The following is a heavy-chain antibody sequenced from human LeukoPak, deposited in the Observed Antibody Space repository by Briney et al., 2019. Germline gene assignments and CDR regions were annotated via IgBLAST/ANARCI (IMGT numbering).Heavy chain of an antibody. J-gene: IGHJ2*01. CDR3: ARGVTSDWYFDV. V-gene: IGHV4-4*07. CDR2: IYITGST. CDR1: GGSISGYY. D-gene: IGHD4-11*01. Sequence: SETLSLTRTVSGGSISGYYWSWIRQAAGEGLEYIGRIYITGSTNYNPSLKSRVTMSIHENQFSLKLNSVTAADTAGYYCARGVTSDWYFDVWGRGTLVTVSS.